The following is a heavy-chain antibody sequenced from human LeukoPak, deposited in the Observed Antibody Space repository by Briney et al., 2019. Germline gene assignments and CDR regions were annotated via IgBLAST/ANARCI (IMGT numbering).Heavy chain of an antibody. J-gene: IGHJ4*02. CDR2: IIPIFGTA. Sequence: SVKVSCKASGGTCSSYAISWVRQAPGQGLEWMGGIIPIFGTANYAQKFQGRVTITADKSTSTAYMELSSLRSEDTAVYYCARGSTVTTYYYFDYWGQGTLVTVSS. V-gene: IGHV1-69*06. D-gene: IGHD4-17*01. CDR1: GGTCSSYA. CDR3: ARGSTVTTYYYFDY.